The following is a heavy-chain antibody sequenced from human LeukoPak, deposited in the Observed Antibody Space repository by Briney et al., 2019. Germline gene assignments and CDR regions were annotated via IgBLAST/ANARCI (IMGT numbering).Heavy chain of an antibody. D-gene: IGHD3-3*01. CDR2: ISGSGGST. CDR3: AKGGSGITIFGVALSAFDI. J-gene: IGHJ3*02. CDR1: GFTFSSYA. Sequence: GGSLRLSCAASGFTFSSYAMSWVRQAPGKGLEWVSAISGSGGSTYYADSVKGRFTISRDNSKNTLYLQMNSLRAEDTAVYYCAKGGSGITIFGVALSAFDIWGQGTMVTVSS. V-gene: IGHV3-23*01.